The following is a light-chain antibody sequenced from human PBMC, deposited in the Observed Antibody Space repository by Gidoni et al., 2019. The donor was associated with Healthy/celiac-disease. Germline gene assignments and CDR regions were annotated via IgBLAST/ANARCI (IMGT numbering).Light chain of an antibody. CDR1: QSVSSN. CDR2: GAS. J-gene: IGKJ1*01. Sequence: EIVMTQYPATLSVSPGERATLSCRASQSVSSNLAWYQQKPGQAPRLLIYGASTRATGIPARFSGSGSGTEFTLTISSLQSEDFAVYYCQQYNNWPSGKTFGQGTKVEIK. CDR3: QQYNNWPSGKT. V-gene: IGKV3-15*01.